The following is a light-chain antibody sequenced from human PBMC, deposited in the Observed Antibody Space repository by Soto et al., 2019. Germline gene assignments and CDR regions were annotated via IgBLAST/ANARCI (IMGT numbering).Light chain of an antibody. CDR1: QSVSSIY. CDR2: GVS. Sequence: EIVLTQSPGTLSLSPVESATLSCMASQSVSSIYVAWYQQKVGQAPRLLIYGVSGRVTGIPDRFSGSGSGTDFTLTISRLEPEDFAVYYCQQYGSSPITFGQGTRLEI. V-gene: IGKV3-20*01. J-gene: IGKJ5*01. CDR3: QQYGSSPIT.